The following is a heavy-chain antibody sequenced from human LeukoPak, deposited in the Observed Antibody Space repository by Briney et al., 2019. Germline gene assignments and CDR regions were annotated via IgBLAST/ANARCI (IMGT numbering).Heavy chain of an antibody. CDR3: ARPLDHWNWGMDV. D-gene: IGHD1-7*01. V-gene: IGHV5-51*01. Sequence: GESLKISCKGSRYSFTSYWIGWVRQMPGKGLEWMGIIYPGDSDTRYSPSFQGQVTISADKSISTAYLQWSSLKASDTAMYYCARPLDHWNWGMDVWGQGTTVTVSS. J-gene: IGHJ6*02. CDR1: RYSFTSYW. CDR2: IYPGDSDT.